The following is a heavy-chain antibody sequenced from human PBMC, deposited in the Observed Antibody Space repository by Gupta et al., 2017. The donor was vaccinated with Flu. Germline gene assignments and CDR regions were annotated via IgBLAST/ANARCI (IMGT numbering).Heavy chain of an antibody. Sequence: QVQLVESGGTLVKPGGSLRISCAASGFTFSDYYMSWIRQAPGKGLEWVSYITTSSSYTGYADSVKGRFTISRDNAKNSLYLQMNSLRAEDMAVYYCARDFYCSGGNCFDYYYYGMDVWGQGTTVTVSS. V-gene: IGHV3-11*05. CDR2: ITTSSSYT. D-gene: IGHD2-15*01. J-gene: IGHJ6*02. CDR1: GFTFSDYY. CDR3: ARDFYCSGGNCFDYYYYGMDV.